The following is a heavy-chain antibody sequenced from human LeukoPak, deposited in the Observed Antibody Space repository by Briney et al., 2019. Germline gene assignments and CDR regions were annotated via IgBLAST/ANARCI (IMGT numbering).Heavy chain of an antibody. J-gene: IGHJ5*02. V-gene: IGHV4-4*07. CDR2: ISPSGTT. CDR3: ARDFYASGFYFWFDP. CDR1: GGYTGSHY. Sequence: PSETLSLTCTVSGGYTGSHYWSWIRQSARKGLEWIGRISPSGTTHYNPSLGSRVTMSVDTSNNYFSLRLSSVTAADTAVYYCARDFYASGFYFWFDPWGQGILVTVSS. D-gene: IGHD2/OR15-2a*01.